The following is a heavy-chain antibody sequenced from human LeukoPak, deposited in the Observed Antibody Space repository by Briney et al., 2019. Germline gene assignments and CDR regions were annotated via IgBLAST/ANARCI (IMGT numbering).Heavy chain of an antibody. V-gene: IGHV1-2*04. CDR2: INPNSGGT. CDR3: ARGGQELPAPLFDY. D-gene: IGHD1-26*01. J-gene: IGHJ4*02. CDR1: GYTFTGYY. Sequence: ASVKVSCKASGYTFTGYYMHRVRQAPGQGLEWMGWINPNSGGTNYAQKFQGWVTMTRDTSISTAYMELSRLRSDDTAVYYCARGGQELPAPLFDYWGQGTLVTVSS.